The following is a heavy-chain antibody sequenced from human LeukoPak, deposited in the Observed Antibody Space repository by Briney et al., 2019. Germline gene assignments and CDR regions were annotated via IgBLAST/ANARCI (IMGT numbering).Heavy chain of an antibody. CDR3: ARHVPAVAGSPIDY. Sequence: PSETLSLTCAVYGGSFSGYYWSWIRQPPGKGLEWIGEINHSGSTNYNPSLKSRVTISVDTSKNQLSLKLSSVTAADTAVYYCARHVPAVAGSPIDYWGQGTLVTVSS. V-gene: IGHV4-34*01. J-gene: IGHJ4*02. D-gene: IGHD6-19*01. CDR1: GGSFSGYY. CDR2: INHSGST.